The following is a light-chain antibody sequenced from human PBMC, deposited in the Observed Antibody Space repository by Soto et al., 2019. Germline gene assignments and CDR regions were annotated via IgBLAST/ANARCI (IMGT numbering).Light chain of an antibody. V-gene: IGKV1-9*01. J-gene: IGKJ4*01. CDR1: QDISRA. CDR3: QQLYGYPLT. Sequence: IQLTQSPSSLSATVGDRVTITCRASQDISRALAWYQQKPGKAPNLLISPASNLRSGVPSRFNGSGSGTDFTLTINGLQPEDFATYWCQQLYGYPLTFGGGSKVEIK. CDR2: PAS.